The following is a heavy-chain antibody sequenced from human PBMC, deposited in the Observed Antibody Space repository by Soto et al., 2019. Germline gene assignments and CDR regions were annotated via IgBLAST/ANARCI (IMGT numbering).Heavy chain of an antibody. J-gene: IGHJ5*02. CDR3: ARVGENWFDP. Sequence: SETLSLTCTVSGGSISSGGYYWSWIRQHPGKGLEWIGYIYYSGSTYYNPSLKSRVTISVDTSKNQFSLKLSSVTAADTAVYYCARVGENWFDPWGQGTLVTVSS. V-gene: IGHV4-31*03. CDR1: GGSISSGGYY. D-gene: IGHD3-10*01. CDR2: IYYSGST.